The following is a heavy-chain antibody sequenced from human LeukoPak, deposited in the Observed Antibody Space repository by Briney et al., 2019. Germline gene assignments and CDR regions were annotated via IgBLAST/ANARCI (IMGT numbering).Heavy chain of an antibody. V-gene: IGHV1-46*01. CDR1: GYTFTTYY. CDR2: INPSGGST. CDR3: ALRDGAAAGGDF. D-gene: IGHD6-13*01. J-gene: IGHJ4*02. Sequence: ASVKVSCKASGYTFTTYYIHWVRQAPGQGLEWMGIINPSGGSTGYAPKFQGRVTMTRDTSTSTVYVDVSSVRFEDRAVYFCALRDGAAAGGDFWGRRT.